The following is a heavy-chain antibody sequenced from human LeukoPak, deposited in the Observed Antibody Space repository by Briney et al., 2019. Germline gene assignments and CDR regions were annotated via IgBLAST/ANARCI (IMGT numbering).Heavy chain of an antibody. D-gene: IGHD3-3*01. CDR3: ARAGETIFGAPNGFDP. CDR1: GYTFTSYN. CDR2: ISAYNGNT. J-gene: IGHJ5*02. V-gene: IGHV1-18*01. Sequence: ASVKVSCKTSGYTFTSYNINWVRQATGQGLEWMGWISAYNGNTNYAQKLQGRVTMTTDTSTSTAYMELRSLRSDDTAVYYCARAGETIFGAPNGFDPWGQGTLVTVSS.